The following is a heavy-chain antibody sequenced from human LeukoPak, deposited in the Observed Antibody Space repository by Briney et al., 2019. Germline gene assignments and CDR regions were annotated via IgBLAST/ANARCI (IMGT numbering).Heavy chain of an antibody. CDR2: IRHDGSIK. V-gene: IGHV3-30*02. J-gene: IGHJ4*02. CDR3: AKDSLADIDY. Sequence: GGSLRLSCAASGFIFSTYGMYWVRQAPGKGLEWVAFIRHDGSIKNYADSVKGRSTISRDNSKNTLYLQMNSLRAEDTAVYYCAKDSLADIDYWGQGTLVTVSS. D-gene: IGHD3-16*01. CDR1: GFIFSTYG.